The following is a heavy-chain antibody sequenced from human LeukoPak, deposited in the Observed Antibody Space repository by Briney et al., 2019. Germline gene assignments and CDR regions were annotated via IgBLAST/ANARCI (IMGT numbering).Heavy chain of an antibody. V-gene: IGHV3-30*01. CDR2: ISYDGSNK. J-gene: IGHJ6*03. Sequence: GGSLRLSCAASGFTVSSNYMSWVRQAPGKGLEWVAVISYDGSNKYYADSVKGRFTISRDNSKNTLYLQMNSLRAEDTAVYYCARDNYDFWSGYYYYYYYYMDVWGKGTTVTVSS. CDR1: GFTVSSNY. D-gene: IGHD3-3*01. CDR3: ARDNYDFWSGYYYYYYYYMDV.